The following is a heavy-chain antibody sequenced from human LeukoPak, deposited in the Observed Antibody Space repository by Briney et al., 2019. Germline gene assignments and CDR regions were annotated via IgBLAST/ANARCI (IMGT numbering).Heavy chain of an antibody. Sequence: GGSLRLSCAASGYTFSSYAMTWVRQAPGKGLECVAAIGTSSSFRLYTDSVKGRFTISRDNSRNTVYLQMHSLRADDTAVYYCAKTGPYYFDIWGQGTLVTVSS. D-gene: IGHD3-10*01. V-gene: IGHV3-23*01. CDR1: GYTFSSYA. CDR2: IGTSSSFR. CDR3: AKTGPYYFDI. J-gene: IGHJ4*02.